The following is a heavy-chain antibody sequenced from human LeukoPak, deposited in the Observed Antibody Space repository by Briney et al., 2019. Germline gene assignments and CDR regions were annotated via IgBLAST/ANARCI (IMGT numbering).Heavy chain of an antibody. CDR3: ARDKGYCSGGSCYYWFDP. CDR2: ISVYNGNT. D-gene: IGHD2-15*01. V-gene: IGHV1-18*01. J-gene: IGHJ5*02. Sequence: ASVKVSCKVSGYTLTELSMHWVRQAPGQGLEWMGWISVYNGNTNYAQKFQGRVTMTTDTSTSTAYMELRSLRSDDTAVYYCARDKGYCSGGSCYYWFDPWGQGTLVTVSS. CDR1: GYTLTELS.